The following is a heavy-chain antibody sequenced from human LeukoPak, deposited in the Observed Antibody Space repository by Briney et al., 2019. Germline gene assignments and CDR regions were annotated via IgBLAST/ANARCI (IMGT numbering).Heavy chain of an antibody. CDR2: ISSSSSTI. D-gene: IGHD3-3*01. Sequence: PGGSLRLSCAASGFTFSSYSMNWVRQAPGKGLEWVSYISSSSSTIYYADSVKGRFTISRDNAKNSLYLQMNSLRAEDTAVYYCARVSGYYYYGMDVWGQGTTVTVSS. CDR1: GFTFSSYS. J-gene: IGHJ6*02. CDR3: ARVSGYYYYGMDV. V-gene: IGHV3-48*04.